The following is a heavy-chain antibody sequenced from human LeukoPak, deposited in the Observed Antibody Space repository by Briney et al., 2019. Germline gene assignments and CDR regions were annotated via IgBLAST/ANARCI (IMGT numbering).Heavy chain of an antibody. CDR2: ISGSGGST. V-gene: IGHV3-23*01. J-gene: IGHJ4*02. Sequence: GGSLRLSCAASGFTFYDYAMHWVRQAPGKGLEWVSAISGSGGSTYYADSVKGRFTISRDNSKNTLYLQMNSLRAEDTAVYYCAISTHGDLGSWDYWGQGTLVTVSS. CDR1: GFTFYDYA. CDR3: AISTHGDLGSWDY. D-gene: IGHD4-17*01.